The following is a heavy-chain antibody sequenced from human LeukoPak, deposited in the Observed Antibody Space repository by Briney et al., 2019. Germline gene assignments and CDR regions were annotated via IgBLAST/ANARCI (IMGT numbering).Heavy chain of an antibody. CDR3: ASEWNGYGLSSWFDP. CDR2: IIPIFGIA. Sequence: GASVKVSCKASGGTFSSYAISWVRQAPGQGLEWMGGIIPIFGIANYAQKFQGRVTITADESTSTAYMELSSLRSEDTAVYYCASEWNGYGLSSWFDPWGQGTLVTVSS. J-gene: IGHJ5*02. CDR1: GGTFSSYA. V-gene: IGHV1-69*13. D-gene: IGHD5-12*01.